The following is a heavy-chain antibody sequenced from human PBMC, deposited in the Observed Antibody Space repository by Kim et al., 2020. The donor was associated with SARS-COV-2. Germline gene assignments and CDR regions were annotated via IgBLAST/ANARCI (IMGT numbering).Heavy chain of an antibody. D-gene: IGHD3-9*01. CDR1: GGSISSSSYY. Sequence: SETLSLTCTVSGGSISSSSYYWGWIRQPPGKGLEWIGSIYYSGSTYYNPSLKSRVTISVDTSKNQLSLKLSSVTAADTAVYYCARHNPYYDILTGYLGVNWFDPWGQGTLVTVSS. CDR2: IYYSGST. J-gene: IGHJ5*02. CDR3: ARHNPYYDILTGYLGVNWFDP. V-gene: IGHV4-39*01.